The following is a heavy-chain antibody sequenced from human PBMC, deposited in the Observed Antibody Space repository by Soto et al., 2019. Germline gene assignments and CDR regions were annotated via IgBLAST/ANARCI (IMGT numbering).Heavy chain of an antibody. J-gene: IGHJ3*02. Sequence: PSETLSLTCSVSGGSISSYFLHWIRQAPGKGLEWIGYMYFNESTNYNPSLKSRVAISLDTSKSLFSLKLNSVTAADTAMYYCARDHKEAFDIWGQGNLVT. CDR2: MYFNEST. CDR3: ARDHKEAFDI. V-gene: IGHV4-59*01. CDR1: GGSISSYF.